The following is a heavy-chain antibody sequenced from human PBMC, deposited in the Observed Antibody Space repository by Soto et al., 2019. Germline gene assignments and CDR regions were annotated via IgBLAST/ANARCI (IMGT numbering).Heavy chain of an antibody. CDR2: IYWDDDK. CDR1: GFSLTTSRVG. V-gene: IGHV2-5*02. CDR3: SHMFGTVSHLGY. D-gene: IGHD3-10*02. Sequence: QITLKESGPTMVKPTQTLTLTCTFSGFSLTTSRVGVGWIRQPPGKALEWLALIYWDDDKRYSPSLSSRLTITKDTSKNQVVLTMTNMDTVDTATYYCSHMFGTVSHLGYWGQGTLVTVSS. J-gene: IGHJ4*02.